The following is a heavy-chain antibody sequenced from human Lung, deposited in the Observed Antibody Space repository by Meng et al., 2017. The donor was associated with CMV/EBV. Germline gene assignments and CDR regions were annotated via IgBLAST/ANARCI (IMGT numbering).Heavy chain of an antibody. D-gene: IGHD3-9*01. V-gene: IGHV1-18*01. CDR3: ARSITIFQIDY. CDR1: DYNFASYG. Sequence: ASXXVSCKGSDYNFASYGITWVRQAPGQGLEWMGWINTYNGNTKYAQKFQDRVIMTTDRSTRTAYMDLMSLRSDDTAVYYCARSITIFQIDYWGQGPLVTVSS. J-gene: IGHJ4*02. CDR2: INTYNGNT.